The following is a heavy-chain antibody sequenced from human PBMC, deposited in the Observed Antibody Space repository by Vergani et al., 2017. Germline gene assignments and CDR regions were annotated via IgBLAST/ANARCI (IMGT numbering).Heavy chain of an antibody. CDR1: GGSITKTDHY. CDR3: ATGAGPFDI. D-gene: IGHD7-27*01. J-gene: IGHJ4*02. Sequence: QVKLQESGPGLLKPSQTLSLTCTVSGGSITKTDHYWGWVRQPPGKGLEWIGRLCPSGSTNYKPSLKSRVTMSIDTSKNQFSLKLTSVTAADTAVYYCATGAGPFDIWGQGTLVTVSS. CDR2: LCPSGST. V-gene: IGHV4-61*02.